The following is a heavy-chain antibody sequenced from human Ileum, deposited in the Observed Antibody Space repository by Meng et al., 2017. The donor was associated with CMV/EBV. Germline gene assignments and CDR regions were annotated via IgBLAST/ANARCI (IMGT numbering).Heavy chain of an antibody. D-gene: IGHD6-13*01. CDR2: ITWNSDNV. Sequence: SLKISCAASGFSLDDYAMHWVRQAPGKGLEWVSAITWNSDNVGYADSVKGRFTISRDNAKNSLYLQMNSLRPEDTAFYYCARERAGSSWSMYRYYGMDVWGQGTTVTVSS. CDR1: GFSLDDYA. CDR3: ARERAGSSWSMYRYYGMDV. V-gene: IGHV3-9*01. J-gene: IGHJ6*02.